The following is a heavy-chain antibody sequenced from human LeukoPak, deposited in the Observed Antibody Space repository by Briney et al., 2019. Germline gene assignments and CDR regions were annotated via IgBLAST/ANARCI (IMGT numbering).Heavy chain of an antibody. J-gene: IGHJ4*02. CDR3: VIDLGDYNDF. CDR2: INTQGTYT. CDR1: GITFSSYW. V-gene: IGHV3-74*01. Sequence: GGSLRLSCAVSGITFSSYWMHWVRQDPGRGLLWVSRINTQGTYTNYADSVKGRFTISRDNAENTLYLQMSSLRADDTAVYYCVIDLGDYNDFWGQGTLVSVSS. D-gene: IGHD2-15*01.